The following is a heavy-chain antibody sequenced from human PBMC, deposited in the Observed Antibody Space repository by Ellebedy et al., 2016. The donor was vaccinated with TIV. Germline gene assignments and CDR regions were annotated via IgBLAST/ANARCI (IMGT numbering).Heavy chain of an antibody. CDR3: ATDLSGARRRGYYYAMDV. J-gene: IGHJ6*02. CDR1: GYTLSNYG. Sequence: ASVKVSXKASGYTLSNYGISWVRHGPGQGLEWMGWVNTHKGNTNYAPKFRDRLTVTIDTSTSTAYMELRSLGSDDTAVYYCATDLSGARRRGYYYAMDVWGQGTTVSVSS. V-gene: IGHV1-18*01. D-gene: IGHD3-9*01. CDR2: VNTHKGNT.